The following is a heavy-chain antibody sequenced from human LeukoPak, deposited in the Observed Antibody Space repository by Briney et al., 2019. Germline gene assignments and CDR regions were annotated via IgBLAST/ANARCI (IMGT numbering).Heavy chain of an antibody. CDR1: GFTFGDYY. D-gene: IGHD4-17*01. Sequence: GGSLRLSCAASGFTFGDYYMSWIRQAQGKGLEWVSYISSSGSTIYYAGSVKGRFTISRDNAKNSLYLQMNSLRAEDTAVYYCAREVFLTTVTGGFDYWGQGTLVTVSS. V-gene: IGHV3-11*04. CDR2: ISSSGSTI. J-gene: IGHJ4*02. CDR3: AREVFLTTVTGGFDY.